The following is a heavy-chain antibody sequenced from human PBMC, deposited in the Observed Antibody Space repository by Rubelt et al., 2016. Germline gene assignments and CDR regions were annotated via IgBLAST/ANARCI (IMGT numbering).Heavy chain of an antibody. J-gene: IGHJ4*02. CDR3: ARSDIVATITDY. V-gene: IGHV3-48*03. Sequence: EVQLVESGGGLVQPGGSLRLSCAASGFTFSSYEMNWVRQAPGKGLEWVSYISSSGRTIYYADYVKGRFTIARDNAKNSLYLQMNSLRAEDTAVYYCARSDIVATITDYWGQGTLVTVSS. CDR1: GFTFSSYE. CDR2: ISSSGRTI. D-gene: IGHD5-12*01.